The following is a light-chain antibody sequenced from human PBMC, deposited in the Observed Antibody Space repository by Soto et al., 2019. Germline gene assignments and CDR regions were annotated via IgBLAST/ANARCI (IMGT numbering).Light chain of an antibody. J-gene: IGKJ3*01. Sequence: EIVMTQSPATLSVSPGERATLSFRASQSVSSNLAWYQQKPGQAPRLLIYGASTRATGIPARFSGSGSGTEFTLTISSLEPEDFAVYYCQQRSSWPFTFGPGTKVDIK. V-gene: IGKV3-15*01. CDR2: GAS. CDR3: QQRSSWPFT. CDR1: QSVSSN.